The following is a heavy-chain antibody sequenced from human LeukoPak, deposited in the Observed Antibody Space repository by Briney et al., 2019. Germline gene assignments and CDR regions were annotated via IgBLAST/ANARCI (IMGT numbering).Heavy chain of an antibody. D-gene: IGHD2-15*01. CDR2: IISSVGST. CDR3: ARDSGGSSKPNWFDP. Sequence: ASAKVSCKASGYTFTSYYMHWVRQAPGQGVEWMGIIISSVGSTSYAQKFQGRVTMTRDTSTSTVYMELSSLRSEDTAVYYCARDSGGSSKPNWFDPWGQGTPVTVSS. CDR1: GYTFTSYY. V-gene: IGHV1-46*01. J-gene: IGHJ5*02.